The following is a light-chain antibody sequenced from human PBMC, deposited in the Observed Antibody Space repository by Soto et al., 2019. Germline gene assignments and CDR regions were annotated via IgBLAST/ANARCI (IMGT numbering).Light chain of an antibody. CDR3: VTWDYSLSSVM. V-gene: IGLV1-47*01. CDR2: RNI. Sequence: QSVLTQQPSTAGTPGQTVTISCSGSTSNIGTNYVYWYQQLPGAAPKLLIYRNIHRPSGIPDRFSGSKSGTSASLVIRGLRSEDEADYYCVTWDYSLSSVMFGGGTKLTVL. J-gene: IGLJ3*02. CDR1: TSNIGTNY.